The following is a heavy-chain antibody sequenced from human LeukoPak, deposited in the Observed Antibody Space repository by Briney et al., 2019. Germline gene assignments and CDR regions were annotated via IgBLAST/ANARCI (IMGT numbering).Heavy chain of an antibody. CDR1: GGSISSYY. D-gene: IGHD3-10*01. CDR2: IYYSGTT. J-gene: IGHJ4*02. CDR3: ARPGFGSWAVDGSGSAELIN. V-gene: IGHV4-59*08. Sequence: SETLSLTCTVSGGSISSYYWSWIRQPPGKGLEWIGYIYYSGTTNYNPSLKSRLTISVDTSKNQFSLKLNSVTAADTAVYYCARPGFGSWAVDGSGSAELINWGQGALVTVSS.